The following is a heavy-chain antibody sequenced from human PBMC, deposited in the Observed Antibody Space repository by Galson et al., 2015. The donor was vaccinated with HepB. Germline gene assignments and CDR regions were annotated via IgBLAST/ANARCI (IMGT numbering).Heavy chain of an antibody. J-gene: IGHJ4*02. D-gene: IGHD3-22*01. CDR3: ASIAAVWYYDSSGHPDF. CDR1: GFTFSSYA. Sequence: SLRLSCAASGFTFSSYALSWVRQAPGNGLEWVSSISGSGGSTYHADSVKGRSATSRDNSKNTLFLQMNSLRVEDTAVYYCASIAAVWYYDSSGHPDFWGQGTLVTVSS. V-gene: IGHV3-23*01. CDR2: ISGSGGST.